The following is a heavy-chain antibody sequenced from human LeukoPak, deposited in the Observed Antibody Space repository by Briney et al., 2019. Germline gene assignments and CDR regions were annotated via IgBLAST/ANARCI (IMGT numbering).Heavy chain of an antibody. V-gene: IGHV1-69*02. CDR2: IIPILGIA. CDR3: ARGAREYYYDSSGFVDY. J-gene: IGHJ4*02. Sequence: SVKASCKASGGTFSSYTISWVRQAPGQGLEWMGRIIPILGIANYAQKFQGRVTITADKSTSTAYMELSSLRSEDTAVYYCARGAREYYYDSSGFVDYWGQGTLVTVSS. CDR1: GGTFSSYT. D-gene: IGHD3-22*01.